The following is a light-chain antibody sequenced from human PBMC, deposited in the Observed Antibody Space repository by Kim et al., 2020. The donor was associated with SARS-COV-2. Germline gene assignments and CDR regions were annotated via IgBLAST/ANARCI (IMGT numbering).Light chain of an antibody. J-gene: IGLJ1*01. V-gene: IGLV3-1*01. CDR2: QDT. Sequence: SYELTQPPSVSVSPGQTASITCSGDKLGDQFASWYQQKPGQSPVLVIYQDTKRPSGIPERFSGSNSGNTATLTISGTQPMDEADYYCQAWDSSTATVFG. CDR1: KLGDQF. CDR3: QAWDSSTATV.